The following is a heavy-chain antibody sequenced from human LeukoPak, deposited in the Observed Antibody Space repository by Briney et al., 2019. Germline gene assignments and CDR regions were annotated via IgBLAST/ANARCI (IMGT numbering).Heavy chain of an antibody. CDR1: GYTFTGYY. CDR3: ARDLYYDSSGDGSYYFDY. D-gene: IGHD3-22*01. Sequence: EASVKVSCKASGYTFTGYYMHWVRQAPGQGLEWMGWINPNSGGTNYAQKFQGRVTMTRDTSISTAYMELSRLRSDDTAVYYCARDLYYDSSGDGSYYFDYWGQGTLVTVSS. CDR2: INPNSGGT. V-gene: IGHV1-2*02. J-gene: IGHJ4*02.